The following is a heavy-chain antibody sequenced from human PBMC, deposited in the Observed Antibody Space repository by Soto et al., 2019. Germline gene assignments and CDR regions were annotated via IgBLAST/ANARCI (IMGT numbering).Heavy chain of an antibody. CDR2: IYHTGTT. Sequence: SETLSLTCAVSGGSISSSNWWTWVRQPPGKGPEWIGEIYHTGTTNYNPSLRSRVTISVDKSKNQFSLKLNSVTAADTALYYCVRGSGGYNGWFDPWGQGTLVTVSS. D-gene: IGHD1-26*01. V-gene: IGHV4-4*02. CDR1: GGSISSSNW. J-gene: IGHJ5*02. CDR3: VRGSGGYNGWFDP.